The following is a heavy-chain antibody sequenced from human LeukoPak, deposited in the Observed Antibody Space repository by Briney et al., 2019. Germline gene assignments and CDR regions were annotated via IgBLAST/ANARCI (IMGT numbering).Heavy chain of an antibody. CDR2: MRFDGSNK. V-gene: IGHV3-30*02. CDR1: GFTFSSYG. Sequence: GGSLRLSCAGSGFTFSSYGMHWVRQAPGKGLEWVAFMRFDGSNKYYADSVKGRFTISRDNSKNTLYLQMNSLRAEDTAVYYCVRCTFVLHKRCSAFDIWGQGTMVTVSA. D-gene: IGHD2-8*01. CDR3: VRCTFVLHKRCSAFDI. J-gene: IGHJ3*02.